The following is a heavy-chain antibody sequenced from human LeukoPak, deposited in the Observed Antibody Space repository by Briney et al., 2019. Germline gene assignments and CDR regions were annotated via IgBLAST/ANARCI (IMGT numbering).Heavy chain of an antibody. J-gene: IGHJ4*02. CDR1: GFTFSSYW. CDR2: ISYDGSNK. V-gene: IGHV3-30-3*01. CDR3: ARELEPYFDY. Sequence: TGGSLRLSCAASGFTFSSYWMSWVRQAPGKGLEWVAVISYDGSNKYYADSVKGRFTISRDNSKNTLYLQMNSLRAEDTAVYYCARELEPYFDYWGQGTLVTVSS. D-gene: IGHD1-1*01.